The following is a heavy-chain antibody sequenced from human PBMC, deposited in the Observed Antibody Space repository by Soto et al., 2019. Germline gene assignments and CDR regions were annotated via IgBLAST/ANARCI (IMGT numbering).Heavy chain of an antibody. J-gene: IGHJ6*02. CDR1: GFTFSIYG. V-gene: IGHV3-30*18. D-gene: IGHD1-26*01. CDR3: AKDGGRAGYYYGMDV. CDR2: ISYDGSNK. Sequence: GGSLRLSCAASGFTFSIYGMHWVRQAPGKGLEWVAVISYDGSNKYYADSVKGRFTISRDNSKNTLYLQMNSLRAEDTAVYYCAKDGGRAGYYYGMDVWGQGTTVTVSS.